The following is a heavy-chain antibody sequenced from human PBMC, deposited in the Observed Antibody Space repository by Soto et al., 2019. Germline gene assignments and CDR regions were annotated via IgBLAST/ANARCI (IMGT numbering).Heavy chain of an antibody. V-gene: IGHV4-39*01. J-gene: IGHJ5*02. CDR1: GGSISSSSYY. CDR2: IYYSGST. D-gene: IGHD6-19*01. CDR3: ASTSSGWYDWFDP. Sequence: TLSLTCTVSGGSISSSSYYWGWIRQPPGKGLEWIGSIYYSGSTYYNPSLKSRVTISVDTSKNQFSLKLSSVTAADTAVYYCASTSSGWYDWFDPWGQGTLVTVS.